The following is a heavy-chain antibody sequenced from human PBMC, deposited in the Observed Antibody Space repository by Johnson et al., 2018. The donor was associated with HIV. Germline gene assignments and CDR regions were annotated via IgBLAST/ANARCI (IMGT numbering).Heavy chain of an antibody. CDR3: AREVDAFDM. CDR1: GFTFDEYG. V-gene: IGHV3-20*04. J-gene: IGHJ3*02. CDR2: VNWNGGST. Sequence: VQLVESGGGVVRPGGSLRLSCGASGFTFDEYGMSWVRQVPGKGLEWVSGVNWNGGSTGYTDSVKGRFTISRDNAKNSLYLQMNSLRVDDTAVYYCAREVDAFDMWGQGTLVTVSS.